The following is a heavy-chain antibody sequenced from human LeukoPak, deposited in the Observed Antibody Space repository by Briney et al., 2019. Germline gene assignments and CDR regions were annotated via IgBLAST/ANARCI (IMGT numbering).Heavy chain of an antibody. V-gene: IGHV3-7*01. Sequence: QPGGSLRLSCAASGFTFSDYWMSWVRQAPGKGLEWVANIKHDGSEKYYVASVKGRFTISKDIPKNSLYLQMNSLRAEDTAVYYCARDPYSGYDLQAFDYWGQGTLVTVSS. D-gene: IGHD5-12*01. J-gene: IGHJ4*02. CDR1: GFTFSDYW. CDR3: ARDPYSGYDLQAFDY. CDR2: IKHDGSEK.